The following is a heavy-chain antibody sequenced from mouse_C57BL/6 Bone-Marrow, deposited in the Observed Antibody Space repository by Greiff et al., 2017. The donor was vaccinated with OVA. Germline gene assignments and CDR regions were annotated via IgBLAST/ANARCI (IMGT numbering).Heavy chain of an antibody. CDR3: ARRGEPD. J-gene: IGHJ1*03. V-gene: IGHV5-6*02. Sequence: EVKLMESGGDLVKPGGSLKLSCAASGFTFSSYGMSWVRQTPDQRLEWVATISRGGSYTYYPDSVKGRFTISRDNTKNTLYLQMSSLKSEDTAMYYCARRGEPDWGTGTTVTVSS. CDR2: ISRGGSYT. CDR1: GFTFSSYG. D-gene: IGHD6-1*01.